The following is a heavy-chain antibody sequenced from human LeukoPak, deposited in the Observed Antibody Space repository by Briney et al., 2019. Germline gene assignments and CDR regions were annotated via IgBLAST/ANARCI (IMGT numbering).Heavy chain of an antibody. CDR3: ARTYYDILTGYNPYFYY. CDR2: ITSSSSYI. V-gene: IGHV3-21*01. D-gene: IGHD3-9*01. CDR1: GFTFSSYS. Sequence: GGSLRLSCAASGFTFSSYSMNWVRQAPGKGLEWVSSITSSSSYIYYADSVKGRFTISRDNAKNFLYLQMNSLRAEDTAVYYCARTYYDILTGYNPYFYYWGQGILVTVSS. J-gene: IGHJ4*02.